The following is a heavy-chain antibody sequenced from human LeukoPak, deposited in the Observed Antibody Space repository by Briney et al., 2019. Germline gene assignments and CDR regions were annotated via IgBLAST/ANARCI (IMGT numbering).Heavy chain of an antibody. J-gene: IGHJ4*02. CDR1: GYTFTGYY. D-gene: IGHD2-15*01. CDR2: INTDSGGT. Sequence: ASVKVSCKTSGYTFTGYYLHWVRQAPGQGLEWMGWINTDSGGTNYAQKFQARVSMTKDASISTAYMQLSRLRSADTAVYYCARWLVVVREGGYFDYWGQGTLVTVSS. CDR3: ARWLVVVREGGYFDY. V-gene: IGHV1-2*02.